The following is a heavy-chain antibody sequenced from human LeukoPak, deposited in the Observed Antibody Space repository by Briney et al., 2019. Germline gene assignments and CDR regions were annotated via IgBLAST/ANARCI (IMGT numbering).Heavy chain of an antibody. CDR3: ARDLDRHAVDY. Sequence: GASVKVSCKASGYTFTGYYMHWVRQAPGQGLEGMGRINPNSGGTNYAQKFQGRVTMTRDTSIRTPYMALSRLRSDDTAVYYCARDLDRHAVDYWGQGTLVTVSS. V-gene: IGHV1-2*06. CDR2: INPNSGGT. J-gene: IGHJ4*02. D-gene: IGHD1-14*01. CDR1: GYTFTGYY.